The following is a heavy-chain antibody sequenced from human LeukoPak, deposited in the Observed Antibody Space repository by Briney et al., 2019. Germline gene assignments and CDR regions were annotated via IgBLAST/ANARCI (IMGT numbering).Heavy chain of an antibody. CDR3: ARQGGYFDY. CDR2: IYPGYSDT. V-gene: IGHV5-51*01. D-gene: IGHD3-16*01. J-gene: IGHJ4*02. CDR1: GFSFTSYW. Sequence: GESLKISCKSSGFSFTSYWIAWVRQMPGKSLEWMGIIYPGYSDTRYSPSFQGQVTISADKSISTAYLQWSSLKASDSAMYYCARQGGYFDYWGQGTLVTVSS.